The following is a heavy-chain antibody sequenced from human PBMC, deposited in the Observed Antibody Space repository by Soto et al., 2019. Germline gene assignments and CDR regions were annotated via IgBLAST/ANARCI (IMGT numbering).Heavy chain of an antibody. CDR3: ARDGISTVVPYY. CDR2: IIPTFGTA. Sequence: SVKVSCKASGGSFSSYAISWVRQAPGQGLEWMGGIIPTFGTANYAQKFQGRVTITADKSTSTAYMELSSLRSEDTAVYYCARDGISTVVPYYWGQGTLVTVSS. D-gene: IGHD4-17*01. V-gene: IGHV1-69*06. J-gene: IGHJ4*02. CDR1: GGSFSSYA.